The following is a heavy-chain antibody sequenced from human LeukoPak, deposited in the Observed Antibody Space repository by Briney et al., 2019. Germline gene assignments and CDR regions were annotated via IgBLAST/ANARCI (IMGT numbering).Heavy chain of an antibody. Sequence: PGRSLRLSCAASGFTFSSYAMHWVRQAPGKGLEWVAVISYDGSNKYYADSVKGRFTISRDNSKNTLYLQMNSLRAEDTAVYYCARENYGGEYYFDYWGQGTLVTVSS. CDR3: ARENYGGEYYFDY. CDR1: GFTFSSYA. V-gene: IGHV3-30*14. J-gene: IGHJ4*02. D-gene: IGHD4-23*01. CDR2: ISYDGSNK.